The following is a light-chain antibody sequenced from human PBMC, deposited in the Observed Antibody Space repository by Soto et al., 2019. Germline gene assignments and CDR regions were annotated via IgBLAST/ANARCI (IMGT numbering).Light chain of an antibody. J-gene: IGKJ1*01. CDR3: QQHDNILAT. CDR1: QSISTW. Sequence: IAITQSPSTXSAPLRTRVPTSCRASQSISTWLDWYQKKQGKEXNXXLYEESTLKTGVQSWLRGSGSGNEFTIKIRRMQPPDFETYYCQQHDNILATFGQGTKVDI. CDR2: EES. V-gene: IGKV1-5*01.